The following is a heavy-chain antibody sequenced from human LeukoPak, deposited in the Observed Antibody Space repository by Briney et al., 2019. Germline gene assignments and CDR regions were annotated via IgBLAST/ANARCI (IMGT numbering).Heavy chain of an antibody. CDR2: ITSSSSYI. V-gene: IGHV3-21*01. CDR1: GFTFSSYN. D-gene: IGHD1-26*01. J-gene: IGHJ6*03. CDR3: ARDPYSGNYGDYYYYYMDV. Sequence: PGGSLRLSCAASGFTFSSYNMNWVRQAPGKGLEWVSSITSSSSYIYYADSVKGRFTISRDNAKSSLYLQMNSLRDEDTAVYYCARDPYSGNYGDYYYYYMDVWGKGTTVTISS.